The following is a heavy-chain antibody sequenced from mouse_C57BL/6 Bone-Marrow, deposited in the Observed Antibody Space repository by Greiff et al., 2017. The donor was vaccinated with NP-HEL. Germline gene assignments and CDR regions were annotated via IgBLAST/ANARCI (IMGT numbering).Heavy chain of an antibody. CDR3: ARDPYSNYFYWYFDV. V-gene: IGHV3-6*01. CDR2: ISYDGSN. J-gene: IGHJ1*03. Sequence: EVQRVESGPGLVKPSQSLSLTCSVTGYSITSGYYWNWIRQFPGNKLEWMGYISYDGSNNYNPSLKNRISITRDTSKNQFFLKLNSVTTEDTATYYCARDPYSNYFYWYFDVWGTGTTVTVSS. D-gene: IGHD2-5*01. CDR1: GYSITSGYY.